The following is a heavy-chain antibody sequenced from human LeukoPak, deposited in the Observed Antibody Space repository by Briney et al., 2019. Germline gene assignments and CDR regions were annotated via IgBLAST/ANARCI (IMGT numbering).Heavy chain of an antibody. V-gene: IGHV3-7*01. Sequence: PGGSLRLSCAASGFTFSSYEMNWVRQAPGKGLEWVANIKQDGSEKYYVDSVKGRFTISRDNAKNSLYLQMNSLRAEDTAVYYCARDVLGLDYYDSSGNGGFFDIWGQGTMVTVSS. D-gene: IGHD3-22*01. CDR1: GFTFSSYE. J-gene: IGHJ3*02. CDR2: IKQDGSEK. CDR3: ARDVLGLDYYDSSGNGGFFDI.